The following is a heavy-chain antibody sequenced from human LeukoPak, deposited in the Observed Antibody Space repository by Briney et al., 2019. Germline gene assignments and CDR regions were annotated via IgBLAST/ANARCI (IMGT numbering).Heavy chain of an antibody. D-gene: IGHD5-12*01. J-gene: IGHJ4*02. V-gene: IGHV4-38-2*01. CDR1: GYSISSGYY. CDR2: IYHSGST. Sequence: SETLSLTCAVSGYSISSGYYWGWIRQPPGKGLEWIGSIYHSGSTYYNPSLKSRVTISADTSKNQFSLKLSSVTAADTAVYYCASGYDLSYFDYWGQGTLVTVSS. CDR3: ASGYDLSYFDY.